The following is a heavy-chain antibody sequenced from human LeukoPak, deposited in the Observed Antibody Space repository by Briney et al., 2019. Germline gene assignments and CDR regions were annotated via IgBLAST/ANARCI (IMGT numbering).Heavy chain of an antibody. CDR1: GESFSGYY. Sequence: SETLSLTCAAYGESFSGYYWSWIRQPPGKGLEWIGEINHSGSTNYNPSLKSRVTISVDKSKNQFSLKLSSVTAADTAVYYCAARAAAGTDDAFDIWGQGTMVTVSS. CDR2: INHSGST. CDR3: AARAAAGTDDAFDI. V-gene: IGHV4-34*01. J-gene: IGHJ3*02. D-gene: IGHD6-13*01.